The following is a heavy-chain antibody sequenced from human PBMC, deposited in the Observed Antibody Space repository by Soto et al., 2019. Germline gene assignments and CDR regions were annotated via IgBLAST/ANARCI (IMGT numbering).Heavy chain of an antibody. CDR1: GGSISSGGYY. CDR2: IYYSGST. V-gene: IGHV4-31*03. Sequence: SETLSLTCTVSGGSISSGGYYWSWIRQHPGKGLEWIGYIYYSGSTYYNPSLKSRVTISVDTSKNQFSLKLSSVTAADTAVYYCARGSFHQGVGWFDPWGQGTLVTFSS. CDR3: ARGSFHQGVGWFDP. J-gene: IGHJ5*02. D-gene: IGHD1-26*01.